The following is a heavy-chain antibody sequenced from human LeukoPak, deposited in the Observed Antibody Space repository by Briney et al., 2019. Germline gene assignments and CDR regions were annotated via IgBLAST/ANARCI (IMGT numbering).Heavy chain of an antibody. J-gene: IGHJ4*02. Sequence: GGSLRLSCAVSGINLSNYGMSWVRQAPGKGLEWVAGISDSGGRTNYADSAKGRFTISRDSPKNTLYLQMNSLRAEDTAVYFCAKRGVVIRVILVGFHKEAYYFDSWGQGALVTVSS. V-gene: IGHV3-23*01. CDR3: AKRGVVIRVILVGFHKEAYYFDS. D-gene: IGHD3-22*01. CDR1: GINLSNYG. CDR2: ISDSGGRT.